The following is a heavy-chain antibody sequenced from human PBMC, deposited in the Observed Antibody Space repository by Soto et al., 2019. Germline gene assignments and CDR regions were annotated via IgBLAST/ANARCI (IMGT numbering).Heavy chain of an antibody. CDR3: ARASVTTPFDY. J-gene: IGHJ4*02. Sequence: QVQLQESGPGLVKPSGTLSLTCAVSGGSISSSNWWSWVRQPPGKGLEWIGEIYHSGSTNYNPSPTRRVTISVDKSKNQFSLKLSSVTAADTAVYYSARASVTTPFDYWGQGTLVTVSS. CDR2: IYHSGST. V-gene: IGHV4-4*02. CDR1: GGSISSSNW. D-gene: IGHD4-17*01.